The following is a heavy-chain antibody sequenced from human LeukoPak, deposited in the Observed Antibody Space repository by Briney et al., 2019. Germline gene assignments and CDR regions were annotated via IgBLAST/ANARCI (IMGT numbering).Heavy chain of an antibody. CDR2: IYHSGST. D-gene: IGHD6-13*01. V-gene: IGHV4-38-2*02. Sequence: PSETLSLTCTVSGYSISSGYYWGWIRQPPGKGLEWIGSIYHSGSTYYNPSLKSRVTISVDTSKNQFSLKLSSATAADTAVYYCARDRLASSSWYSYFDYWGQGTLVTVSS. J-gene: IGHJ4*02. CDR3: ARDRLASSSWYSYFDY. CDR1: GYSISSGYY.